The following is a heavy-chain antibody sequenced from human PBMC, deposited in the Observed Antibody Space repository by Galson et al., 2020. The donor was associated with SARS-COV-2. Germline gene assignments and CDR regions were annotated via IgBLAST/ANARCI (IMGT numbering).Heavy chain of an antibody. D-gene: IGHD3-16*01. J-gene: IGHJ4*02. CDR1: GFTLSSYN. CDR3: TRGGGSDYDY. V-gene: IGHV3-21*01. CDR2: ISSRSTYI. Sequence: NSGGSLRLSCAASGFTLSSYNMNWVRQAPGKGLEWVSSISSRSTYIYYADSVKDRFTISRDNAKNSLYLQMHSLRAEDTAVYYCTRGGGSDYDYWGQGTLVTVSS.